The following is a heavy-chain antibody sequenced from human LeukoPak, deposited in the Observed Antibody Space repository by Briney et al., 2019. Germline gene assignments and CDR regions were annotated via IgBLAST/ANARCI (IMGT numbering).Heavy chain of an antibody. CDR3: ASGELRYFDWLPFDY. V-gene: IGHV5-51*01. D-gene: IGHD3-9*01. J-gene: IGHJ4*02. CDR2: IYPGDSDT. Sequence: GESLKISCKGSGYSFTNYWVGWVRQMPGKGLEWMGIIYPGDSDTRYGPSFQGQVTISADKSISTAYLQWSSLKASDTAMYYCASGELRYFDWLPFDYWGQGTLVTVSS. CDR1: GYSFTNYW.